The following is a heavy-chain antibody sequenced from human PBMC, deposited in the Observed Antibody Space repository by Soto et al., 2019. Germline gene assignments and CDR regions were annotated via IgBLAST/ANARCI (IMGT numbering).Heavy chain of an antibody. CDR2: ISGSGGST. J-gene: IGHJ4*02. V-gene: IGHV3-23*01. Sequence: DGSLRLSCAASGFTFSSYAMSWVRQAPGKGLEWVSAISGSGGSTYYADSVKGRFTISRDNSKNTLYLQMNSLRAEDTAVYYCAKDQGARAAMVQYYFDYWGQGTLVTVSS. D-gene: IGHD5-18*01. CDR3: AKDQGARAAMVQYYFDY. CDR1: GFTFSSYA.